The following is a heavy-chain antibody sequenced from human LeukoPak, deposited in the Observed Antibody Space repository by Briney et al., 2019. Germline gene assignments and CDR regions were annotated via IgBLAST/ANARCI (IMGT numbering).Heavy chain of an antibody. J-gene: IGHJ5*02. D-gene: IGHD6-13*01. CDR3: ARHLTLNSSPRWFDP. CDR1: GGSISSSTYY. Sequence: SETLSLTCTVSGGSISSSTYYWGWIRQPPGKGLEWIGTVYYSRTTYYNLSLKSRVTISIDTSKNQFSLRLNSVTAADTAVYYCARHLTLNSSPRWFDPWGQGTLVTVSS. V-gene: IGHV4-39*01. CDR2: VYYSRTT.